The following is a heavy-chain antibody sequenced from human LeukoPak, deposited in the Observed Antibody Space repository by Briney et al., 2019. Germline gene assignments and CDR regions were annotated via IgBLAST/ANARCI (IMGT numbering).Heavy chain of an antibody. Sequence: ASVKVSCKASGYTFTSYDINWVRQATGQGLEWMGWMNPNSGNTGYAQKFQGRVTITADKSTSTAYMELSSLRSEDTAVYYCARVERGFLENYFDYWGQGTLVTVSS. D-gene: IGHD3-10*01. CDR2: MNPNSGNT. CDR3: ARVERGFLENYFDY. CDR1: GYTFTSYD. J-gene: IGHJ4*02. V-gene: IGHV1-8*01.